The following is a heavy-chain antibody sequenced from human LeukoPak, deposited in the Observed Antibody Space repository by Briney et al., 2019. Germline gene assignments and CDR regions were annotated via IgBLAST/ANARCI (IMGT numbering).Heavy chain of an antibody. CDR3: ARDYYGSGSYYPNWFDP. Sequence: WVRQAPGKGLEWIGYIYYSGSTYYNPSLKSRVTISVDTSKNQFSLKLSSVTAADTAVYYCARDYYGSGSYYPNWFDPWGQGTLVTVSS. CDR2: IYYSGST. J-gene: IGHJ5*02. D-gene: IGHD3-10*01. V-gene: IGHV4-30-4*01.